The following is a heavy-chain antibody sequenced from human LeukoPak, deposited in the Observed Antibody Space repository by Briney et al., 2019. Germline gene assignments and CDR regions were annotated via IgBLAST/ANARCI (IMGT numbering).Heavy chain of an antibody. CDR3: ARAGGRYYSGWEFDS. Sequence: SETLSLTCSVSGDSISPYYWSWIRQSPEKGLEWIGYILYSGSTNYNPSLKSRITISIDPSKKQFSLNLTSVTAADTAVYYCARAGGRYYSGWEFDSWGQGTLDTVSS. CDR2: ILYSGST. V-gene: IGHV4-59*01. J-gene: IGHJ4*02. D-gene: IGHD2-15*01. CDR1: GDSISPYY.